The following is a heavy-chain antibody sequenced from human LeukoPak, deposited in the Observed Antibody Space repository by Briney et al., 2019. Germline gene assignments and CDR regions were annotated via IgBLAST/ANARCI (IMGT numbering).Heavy chain of an antibody. D-gene: IGHD3-10*01. CDR1: GYTFTSYY. CDR3: ARAYGSGSYTLLFFDY. CDR2: INPSGGGT. J-gene: IGHJ4*02. Sequence: ASLKVSCKASGYTFTSYYMHWVRQAPGQGLEWMGIINPSGGGTSYAQKFQGRVTMTRDTSTSTVYMELSSLRSEDTAVYYCARAYGSGSYTLLFFDYWGQGTLVTVSS. V-gene: IGHV1-46*01.